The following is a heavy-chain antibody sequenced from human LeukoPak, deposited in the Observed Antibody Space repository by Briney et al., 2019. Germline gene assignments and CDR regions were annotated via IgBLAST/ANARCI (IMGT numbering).Heavy chain of an antibody. Sequence: SETLSLTCTVSGGSISSYYWSWIRQPPGKGLEWIGYICYSGSTNYNPSLKSRVTISVDTSKNQFSLKLSSVTAADTAVYYCARELAAPYFDYWGQGTLVTVSS. CDR1: GGSISSYY. J-gene: IGHJ4*02. CDR2: ICYSGST. D-gene: IGHD6-19*01. CDR3: ARELAAPYFDY. V-gene: IGHV4-59*01.